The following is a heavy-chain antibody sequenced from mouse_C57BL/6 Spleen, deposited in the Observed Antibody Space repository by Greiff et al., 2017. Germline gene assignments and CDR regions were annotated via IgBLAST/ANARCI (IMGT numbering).Heavy chain of an antibody. Sequence: EVMLVESGGGLVQPGGSLKLSCAASGFTFSDYYMYWVRQTPEKRLEWVAYISNGGGSTYYPDTVKGRFTISRDNAKNTLYLQMSRLKSEDTAMYYCARHSGTPYYFDYWGQGTTLTVSS. D-gene: IGHD4-1*01. J-gene: IGHJ2*01. CDR2: ISNGGGST. CDR1: GFTFSDYY. V-gene: IGHV5-12*01. CDR3: ARHSGTPYYFDY.